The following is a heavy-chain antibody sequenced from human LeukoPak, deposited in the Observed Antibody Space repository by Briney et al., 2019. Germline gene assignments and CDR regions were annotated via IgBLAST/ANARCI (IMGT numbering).Heavy chain of an antibody. CDR3: ARGAAGTRFDY. V-gene: IGHV4-34*01. CDR1: GGSFSGYY. D-gene: IGHD6-13*01. J-gene: IGHJ4*02. CDR2: INHSGST. Sequence: SETLSLTCAVCGGSFSGYYWSWIRQPPGKGLEWIGEINHSGSTNYNPSLKSRVTISVDTSKNQFSLKLRSVTAADTAVYYCARGAAGTRFDYWGQGTLVTVSS.